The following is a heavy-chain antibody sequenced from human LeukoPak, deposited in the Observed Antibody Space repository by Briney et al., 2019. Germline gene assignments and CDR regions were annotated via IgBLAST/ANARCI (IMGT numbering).Heavy chain of an antibody. Sequence: GGSLRLSCAASGFTFSSYAMHWVRQAPGKGLEWEAVISYDGSNKYYADSVKGRFTISRDNSKNTLYLQMNSLRAEDTAVYYCARFGYSYGSAYWGQGTLVTVSS. CDR1: GFTFSSYA. V-gene: IGHV3-30*04. J-gene: IGHJ4*02. D-gene: IGHD5-18*01. CDR2: ISYDGSNK. CDR3: ARFGYSYGSAY.